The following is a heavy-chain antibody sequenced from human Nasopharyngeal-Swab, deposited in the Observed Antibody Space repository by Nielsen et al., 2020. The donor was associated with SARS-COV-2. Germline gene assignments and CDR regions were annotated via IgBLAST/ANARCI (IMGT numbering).Heavy chain of an antibody. CDR1: GFTFNSRG. CDR2: ISFDGSKK. Sequence: GESLKISCAASGFTFNSRGMHWVRQAPGKGLEWVAVISFDGSKKYYADSVKGRFTISRDSSKSTLYLQMNSLRAEDTAVYYCARDTSVDIVLLYYGMDVWGQGTTVTVSS. J-gene: IGHJ6*02. CDR3: ARDTSVDIVLLYYGMDV. V-gene: IGHV3-30*03. D-gene: IGHD5-12*01.